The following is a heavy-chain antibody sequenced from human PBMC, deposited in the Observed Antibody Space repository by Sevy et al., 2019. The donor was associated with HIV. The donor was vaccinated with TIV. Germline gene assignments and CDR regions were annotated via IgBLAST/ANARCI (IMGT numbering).Heavy chain of an antibody. CDR1: GLNFNNHW. V-gene: IGHV3-7*01. J-gene: IGHJ4*02. Sequence: GGCLRLSCAASGLNFNNHWMSWVRQAPEKGLEWVANIKQDGSEKYYVDSLKGRFTISRDNANNSLSLQIDCLRAEDTAVFCCARLPTGLQSFNYLLSTYFDSWGQGALVTVS. D-gene: IGHD4-4*01. CDR3: ARLPTGLQSFNYLLSTYFDS. CDR2: IKQDGSEK.